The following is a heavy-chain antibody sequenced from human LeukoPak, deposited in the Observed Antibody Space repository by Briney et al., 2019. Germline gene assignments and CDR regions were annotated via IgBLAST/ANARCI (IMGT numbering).Heavy chain of an antibody. CDR3: ARDPHIILDAFDI. CDR2: ISSSRGTI. D-gene: IGHD2-21*01. CDR1: GFTFSAYN. J-gene: IGHJ3*02. V-gene: IGHV3-48*02. Sequence: GGSLRLSCAASGFTFSAYNMNWVRQAPGKGLEWFSYISSSRGTIYYADSVKGRFTISRDNAKNSLYLQMNSLRDEDTAVYYCARDPHIILDAFDIWGQGTMVTVSS.